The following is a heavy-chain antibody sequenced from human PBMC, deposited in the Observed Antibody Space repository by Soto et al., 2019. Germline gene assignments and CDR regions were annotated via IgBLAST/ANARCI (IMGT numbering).Heavy chain of an antibody. CDR3: ARLSRPNYYDTSVFFKDNWFDP. CDR2: IIPIVETP. J-gene: IGHJ5*02. D-gene: IGHD3-22*01. Sequence: QVQLVQSGAEVKKPGSSMKVSCKASGGTFNSYDINWVRQAPGQGLEWMGGIIPIVETPKYAQKFQGRVTITADESTNTVYMELSSLRSEDTATYYCARLSRPNYYDTSVFFKDNWFDPWGQGTLVTVSS. V-gene: IGHV1-69*01. CDR1: GGTFNSYD.